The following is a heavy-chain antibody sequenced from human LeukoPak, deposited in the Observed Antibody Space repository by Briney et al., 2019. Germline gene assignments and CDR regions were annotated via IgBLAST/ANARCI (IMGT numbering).Heavy chain of an antibody. J-gene: IGHJ4*02. CDR2: INHSGST. V-gene: IGHV4-34*01. D-gene: IGHD3-10*01. CDR3: ARGRLLWFGEHTRFDY. CDR1: GGSFSGYC. Sequence: SETLSLTCAVYGGSFSGYCWSWIRQPPGKGLEWIGEINHSGSTNYNPSLKSRVTISVDTSKNQFSLKLSSVTAADTAVYYCARGRLLWFGEHTRFDYWGQGTLVTVSS.